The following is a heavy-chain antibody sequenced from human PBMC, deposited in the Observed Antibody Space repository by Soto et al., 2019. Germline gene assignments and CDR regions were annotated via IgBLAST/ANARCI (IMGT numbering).Heavy chain of an antibody. CDR2: ISSSNSYI. CDR3: ARSPDGGDPFDY. D-gene: IGHD2-21*02. J-gene: IGHJ4*02. CDR1: GFTFSSYS. V-gene: IGHV3-21*01. Sequence: GGSLRLSCAASGFTFSSYSMNWVRQAPGKGLEWVSSISSSNSYIYYADSVKGRFTISRDNAKNSLYLQMNSLRAEDTAVYYCARSPDGGDPFDYWGQGTLVTVSS.